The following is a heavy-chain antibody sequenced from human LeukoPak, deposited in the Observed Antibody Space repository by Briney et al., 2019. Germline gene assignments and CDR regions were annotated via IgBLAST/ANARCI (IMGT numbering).Heavy chain of an antibody. CDR2: INPNSGGT. J-gene: IGHJ4*02. CDR1: GYSFTAYY. D-gene: IGHD3-22*01. Sequence: ASVKVSCKASGYSFTAYYIHWVRQAPGQGLEWMGWINPNSGGTNYAQKFQGRVTMTRDTSISTAYMELSRLRSDDTAVYYCARDHYYDSSGYSRYWGQGTLVTVSS. CDR3: ARDHYYDSSGYSRY. V-gene: IGHV1-2*02.